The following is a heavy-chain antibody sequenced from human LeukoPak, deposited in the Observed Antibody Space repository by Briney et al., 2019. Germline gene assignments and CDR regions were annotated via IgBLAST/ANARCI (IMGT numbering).Heavy chain of an antibody. D-gene: IGHD1-14*01. CDR2: INPNRGDT. CDR1: GHIFTGYY. CDR3: AAGLYNTYPEDY. Sequence: ASVKVSCKASGHIFTGYYIHRVRQAPGQGLEWMGWINPNRGDTYSAQKFRGRVTMTRDTSITTVYVDLSRLRSDDTAMYYCAAGLYNTYPEDYWGQGTLVTVSS. J-gene: IGHJ4*02. V-gene: IGHV1-2*02.